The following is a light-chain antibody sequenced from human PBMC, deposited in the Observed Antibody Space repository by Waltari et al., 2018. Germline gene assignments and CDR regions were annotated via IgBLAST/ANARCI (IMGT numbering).Light chain of an antibody. V-gene: IGLV2-8*01. J-gene: IGLJ3*02. CDR2: EVT. Sequence: QSALTQPPSASGSPGQSVTIPCTGTSSDVGGYNYVPWYQQHPGKAPKLMIYEVTKRPSGVPDRFSGSKSGNTASLTVSGLQAEDEADYYCSSYAGSNKGVFGGGTKLTVL. CDR3: SSYAGSNKGV. CDR1: SSDVGGYNY.